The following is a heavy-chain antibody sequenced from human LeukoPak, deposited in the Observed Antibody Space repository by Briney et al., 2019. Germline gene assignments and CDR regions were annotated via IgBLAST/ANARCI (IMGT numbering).Heavy chain of an antibody. V-gene: IGHV4-59*01. CDR3: ARAYCSSTSCYVYFDY. J-gene: IGHJ4*02. D-gene: IGHD2-2*01. CDR2: IYYSGST. Sequence: SETLSLTCTVSGGSISSYYWSWIRQPPGKGLEWIGYIYYSGSTNYNPSLKSRVTISVDTSKNQFSPKLSSVTAADTAVYYCARAYCSSTSCYVYFDYWGQGTLVTVSS. CDR1: GGSISSYY.